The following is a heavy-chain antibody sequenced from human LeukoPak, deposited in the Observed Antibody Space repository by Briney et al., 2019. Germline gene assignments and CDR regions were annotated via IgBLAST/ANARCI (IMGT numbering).Heavy chain of an antibody. CDR2: IYYSGST. D-gene: IGHD6-13*01. Sequence: PSETLSLTCAVSGGSISSYYWSWIRQPPGKGLEWIGYIYYSGSTNYNPSLKSRVTISVDTSKNQFSLKLSSVTAADTAVYYCARVMSSSWYFDYWGQGTLVTVSS. V-gene: IGHV4-59*01. CDR1: GGSISSYY. J-gene: IGHJ4*02. CDR3: ARVMSSSWYFDY.